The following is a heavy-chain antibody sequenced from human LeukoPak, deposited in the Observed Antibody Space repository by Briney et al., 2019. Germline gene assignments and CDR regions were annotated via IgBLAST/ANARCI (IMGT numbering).Heavy chain of an antibody. CDR2: IYHSGST. J-gene: IGHJ4*02. D-gene: IGHD3-3*01. V-gene: IGHV4-38-2*02. CDR3: ARGRVWSGYAY. CDR1: GYSISSGYY. Sequence: PSETLSLTCTVSGYSISSGYYWGWIRQPPGKGLEWIGSIYHSGSTYYNPSLKSRVTISVDTSKNQFSLKLSSVTAADTAVYYCARGRVWSGYAYWGQGTLVTVSS.